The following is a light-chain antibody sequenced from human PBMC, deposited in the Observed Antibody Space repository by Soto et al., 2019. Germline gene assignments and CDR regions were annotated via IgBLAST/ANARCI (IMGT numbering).Light chain of an antibody. V-gene: IGKV1-5*01. CDR2: DVS. CDR3: QQLNSYPLT. J-gene: IGKJ1*01. CDR1: QTVERW. Sequence: DIQMTQSPSTLSASVGDRVIITCRASQTVERWMAWYQQKPGKAPKLLISDVSTLERGVPSRFSGSGSGTEFTLTISSLQPEDFATYYCQQLNSYPLTFGQGTKVDIK.